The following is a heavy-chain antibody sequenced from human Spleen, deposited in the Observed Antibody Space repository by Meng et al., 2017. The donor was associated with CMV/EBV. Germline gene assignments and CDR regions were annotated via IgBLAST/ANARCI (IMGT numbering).Heavy chain of an antibody. CDR2: IRSKAYGGTT. Sequence: GESLKISCAASGFTFSSYAMHWVRQAPGKGLEWVGFIRSKAYGGTTEYAASVKGRFTISRDDSKSIAYLQMNSLKTEDTAVYYCTKNTIFGVVIDYWGQGTLVTVSS. CDR1: GFTFSSYA. J-gene: IGHJ4*02. D-gene: IGHD3-3*01. V-gene: IGHV3-49*04. CDR3: TKNTIFGVVIDY.